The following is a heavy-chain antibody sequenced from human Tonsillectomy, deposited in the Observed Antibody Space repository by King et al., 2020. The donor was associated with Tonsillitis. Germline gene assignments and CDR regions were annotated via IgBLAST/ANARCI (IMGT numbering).Heavy chain of an antibody. Sequence: VQLVESGGGVVQPGRSLRLSCTASGFDFRSYGMHWVRQAPGEGLEWVAVLSFDGRSKYADSVRGRFTISRDNSKNTLYLQMDSLSDEDTAVFYCARERLYSSGWGIDNWGQGTLVTVSS. V-gene: IGHV3-33*05. CDR1: GFDFRSYG. D-gene: IGHD6-19*01. CDR3: ARERLYSSGWGIDN. CDR2: LSFDGRSK. J-gene: IGHJ4*02.